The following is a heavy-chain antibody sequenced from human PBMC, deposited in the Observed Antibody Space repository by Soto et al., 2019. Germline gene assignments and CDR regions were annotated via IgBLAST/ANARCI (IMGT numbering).Heavy chain of an antibody. J-gene: IGHJ6*02. CDR3: AGRRLGYCSSTSCYLDYYYYGMDV. CDR2: IDPSDSYT. Sequence: GESLKISCKGSGYSFTSYWISWVRQMPGKGLEWMGRIDPSDSYTNYSPSFQGHVTISADKSISTAYLQWSSLKASDTAMYYCAGRRLGYCSSTSCYLDYYYYGMDVWGQGTTVTVSS. V-gene: IGHV5-10-1*01. D-gene: IGHD2-2*01. CDR1: GYSFTSYW.